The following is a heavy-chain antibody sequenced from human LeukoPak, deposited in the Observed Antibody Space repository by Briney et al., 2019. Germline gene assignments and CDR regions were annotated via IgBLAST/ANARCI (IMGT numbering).Heavy chain of an antibody. CDR1: EFTFSNAW. V-gene: IGHV3-15*01. J-gene: IGHJ6*04. CDR2: IKSKTDGGTT. D-gene: IGHD5-12*01. Sequence: GGSLRLSCAASEFTFSNAWMSWVRQAPGKGLEWVGRIKSKTDGGTTDYAAPVKGRFTISRDDSKNTLYLQMNSLKTEDTAVYYCTTASGYAWYYYYYYGMDVWGKGTTVTVSS. CDR3: TTASGYAWYYYYYYGMDV.